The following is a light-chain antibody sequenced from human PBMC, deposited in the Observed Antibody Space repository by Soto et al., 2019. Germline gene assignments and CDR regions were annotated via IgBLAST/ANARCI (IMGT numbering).Light chain of an antibody. J-gene: IGLJ1*01. CDR3: QSYDDSLSVHYV. Sequence: SAVTQPPTVSGAPGQRVTISCTGSSSNIGSTYDVQWYQQLPGTAPKLLIHGNTDRPSGVPDRFSGSKSGTSASLAITGLQADDEADYYCQSYDDSLSVHYVFGTGTKVTVL. CDR1: SSNIGSTYD. CDR2: GNT. V-gene: IGLV1-40*02.